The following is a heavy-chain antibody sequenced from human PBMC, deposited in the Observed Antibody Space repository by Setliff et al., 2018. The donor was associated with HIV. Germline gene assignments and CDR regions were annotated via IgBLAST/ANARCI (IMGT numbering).Heavy chain of an antibody. CDR1: GGSISSTSYY. V-gene: IGHV4-39*01. D-gene: IGHD3-9*01. CDR3: AKTIGRYFDIFDN. CDR2: ISSSGNT. J-gene: IGHJ4*02. Sequence: SETLSLTCTVSGGSISSTSYYWGWIRQPPGTGLEWIGSISSSGNTYYNPSLKSRVTTSVDTPKNQFSLKLNSGTAADTAVYYCAKTIGRYFDIFDNWGQGTLVTVSS.